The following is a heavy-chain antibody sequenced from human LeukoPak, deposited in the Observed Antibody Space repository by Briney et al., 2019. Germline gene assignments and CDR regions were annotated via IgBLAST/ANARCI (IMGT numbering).Heavy chain of an antibody. CDR1: GFTFSTYG. CDR2: ISGSGGST. D-gene: IGHD2-2*01. CDR3: AHGAMYQLDY. J-gene: IGHJ4*02. V-gene: IGHV3-23*01. Sequence: GGSLRLSCAASGFTFSTYGMSWVRQAPGKGLEWVSGISGSGGSTYYADSVKGRFTISRDNSKNTLYLQMNSLRAEDTAVYYCAHGAMYQLDYWGQGTLVTVSS.